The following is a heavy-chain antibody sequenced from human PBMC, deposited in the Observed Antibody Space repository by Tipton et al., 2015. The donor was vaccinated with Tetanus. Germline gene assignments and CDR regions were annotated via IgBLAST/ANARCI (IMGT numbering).Heavy chain of an antibody. V-gene: IGHV3-53*01. CDR3: ARVQAARSYCGGDCYGAFDI. J-gene: IGHJ3*02. D-gene: IGHD2-21*02. Sequence: VQLVQSGGGLIQPGGSLRLSCAASGFTVSSNYMSWVRQAPGKELEWVSVIYSGGSTYYADSVKGRFTISRDNSKNTLYLQMNSLRAEDTAVYYCARVQAARSYCGGDCYGAFDIWGQGTMVTVSS. CDR1: GFTVSSNY. CDR2: IYSGGST.